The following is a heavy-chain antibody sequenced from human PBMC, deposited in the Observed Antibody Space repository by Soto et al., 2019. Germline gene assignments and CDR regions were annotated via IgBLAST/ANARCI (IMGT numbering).Heavy chain of an antibody. J-gene: IGHJ6*02. Sequence: QVQLVQSGAEEKKPGASVKVSCKASGYTFTSYAMHWVRQAPGQRLEWMGWINAGNGNTKYSQKFQGRVTITRDTSASTAYMELSSLRSEDTAVYYCARDRSSGRYWPGDYYYGMDVWGQGTTVTVSS. CDR3: ARDRSSGRYWPGDYYYGMDV. CDR1: GYTFTSYA. CDR2: INAGNGNT. D-gene: IGHD1-26*01. V-gene: IGHV1-3*05.